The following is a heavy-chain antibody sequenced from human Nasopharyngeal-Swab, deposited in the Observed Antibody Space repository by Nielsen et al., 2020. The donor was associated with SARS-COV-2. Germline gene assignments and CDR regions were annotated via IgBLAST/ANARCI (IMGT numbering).Heavy chain of an antibody. CDR2: ISYDGSNK. CDR3: ARGHLAVACFDY. Sequence: GESLKISCAASGFTFSSYAMHWVRQAPGKGLEWVAVISYDGSNKYYADSVKGRFTISRDNSKNTLDLQMNSLRAEDTAVYYCARGHLAVACFDYWGQGTLVTVSS. CDR1: GFTFSSYA. V-gene: IGHV3-30-3*01. D-gene: IGHD6-19*01. J-gene: IGHJ4*02.